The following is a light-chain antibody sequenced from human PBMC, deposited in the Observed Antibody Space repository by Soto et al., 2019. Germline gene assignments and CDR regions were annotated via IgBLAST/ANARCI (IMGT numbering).Light chain of an antibody. V-gene: IGLV2-14*01. CDR1: NSDVGGYNY. Sequence: QSALTQPASVSGSPGQSLTISCTGTNSDVGGYNYVSWYQQHPGQAPKVIIYEVSHRPSGVSNRFSGSKSGNTASLTISGLQAEDEGAYYCCSYTGTSTRVFGGGTKLTVL. CDR3: CSYTGTSTRV. J-gene: IGLJ2*01. CDR2: EVS.